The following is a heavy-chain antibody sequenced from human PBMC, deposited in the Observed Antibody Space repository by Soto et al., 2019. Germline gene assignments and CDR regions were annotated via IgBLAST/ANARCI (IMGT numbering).Heavy chain of an antibody. CDR1: GFTFTSSA. V-gene: IGHV1-58*01. Sequence: SVKVSCKASGFTFTSSAVQWVRQARGQRLEWTGWIVVGSGNTNYAQKFQERVTITRDMSTSTAYMELSSLRSEDTAVYYCAAGDSSGYYYWEFDYWGQGTLVTVSS. J-gene: IGHJ4*02. CDR2: IVVGSGNT. D-gene: IGHD3-22*01. CDR3: AAGDSSGYYYWEFDY.